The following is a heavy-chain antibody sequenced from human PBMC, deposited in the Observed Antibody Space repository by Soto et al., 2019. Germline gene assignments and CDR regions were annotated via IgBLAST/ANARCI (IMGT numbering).Heavy chain of an antibody. D-gene: IGHD5-12*01. J-gene: IGHJ4*02. CDR1: GATISYGGFS. Sequence: QLQLQESGSGLVKTSETLSLTCTVSGATISYGGFSWSWMRQSPGKDLEWIGYISHIESTYFHPSFKSRLTMAMDRTRTQFSLSLSSVTAAAMDVYYCARGGGYDSFDYWGQGALVTVSS. CDR2: ISHIEST. V-gene: IGHV4-30-2*06. CDR3: ARGGGYDSFDY.